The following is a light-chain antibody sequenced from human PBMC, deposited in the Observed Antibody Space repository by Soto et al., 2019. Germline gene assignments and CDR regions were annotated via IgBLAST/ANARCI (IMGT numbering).Light chain of an antibody. J-gene: IGKJ1*01. V-gene: IGKV1-5*03. CDR1: QRISSW. CDR3: QQYNSYPWT. Sequence: DIPMTQSPSTLSASVGDRVTITCRASQRISSWLAWYQQKPGKAPKLLICKASSLESGVPSRFSGSGSGTEFTLTISSLQPDDFATYYCQQYNSYPWTFGQGTKVEIK. CDR2: KAS.